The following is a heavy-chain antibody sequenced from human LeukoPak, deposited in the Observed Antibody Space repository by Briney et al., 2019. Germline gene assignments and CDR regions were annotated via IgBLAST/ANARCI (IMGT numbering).Heavy chain of an antibody. CDR3: ARDPRYTSTWYYFDY. Sequence: GGSLRLSCAASGFTFSSYALHWVRQAPGKGLEWVAVVWYDGSKKYYADSVKGRFTISRDNSKNTLYLQMNSLRAEDTAVYYCARDPRYTSTWYYFDYWGQGTLVTVSS. D-gene: IGHD6-13*01. CDR1: GFTFSSYA. J-gene: IGHJ4*02. V-gene: IGHV3-33*01. CDR2: VWYDGSKK.